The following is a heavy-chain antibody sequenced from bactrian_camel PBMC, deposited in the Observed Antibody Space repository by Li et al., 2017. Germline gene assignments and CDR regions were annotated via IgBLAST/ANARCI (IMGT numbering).Heavy chain of an antibody. CDR2: ISTDGTT. CDR1: GFSLANYH. D-gene: IGHD1*01. V-gene: IGHV3S55*01. J-gene: IGHJ4*01. Sequence: HVQLVESGGGSVQAGGSLTLTCTVSAKASGFSLANYHAYWYRPLPGDECELVSAISTDGTTEYADSVEGRFTISQNSAKNTAYLQMSSLKPEDTAVYFCAAGLIDLESSERLLNNSAYCFKKSDPIPLYWGRGTQVTVS. CDR3: AAGLIDLESSERLLNNSAYCFKKSDPIPLY.